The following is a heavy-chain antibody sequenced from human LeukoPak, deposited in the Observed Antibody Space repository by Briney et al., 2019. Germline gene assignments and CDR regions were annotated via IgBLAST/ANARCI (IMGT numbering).Heavy chain of an antibody. Sequence: ASVKVSCKASGYTFSRNGVSWVRQAPGQGLEWLGWISAYNGNTNYAQKFQGRAIVTTDTSTSTTYMELRSLTSDDTAVYYCVRRPVEAMGFFDYWGQGTLVTVSS. CDR1: GYTFSRNG. V-gene: IGHV1-18*01. D-gene: IGHD6-19*01. CDR3: VRRPVEAMGFFDY. J-gene: IGHJ4*02. CDR2: ISAYNGNT.